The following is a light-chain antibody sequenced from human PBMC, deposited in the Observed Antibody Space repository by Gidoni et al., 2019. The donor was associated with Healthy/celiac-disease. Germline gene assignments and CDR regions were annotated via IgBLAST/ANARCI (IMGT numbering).Light chain of an antibody. CDR2: AAS. V-gene: IGKV1-39*01. CDR1: QSISSY. CDR3: QQSYSTPGT. J-gene: IGKJ2*02. Sequence: DIQITQSPSSLSASVGDTVTITCRASQSISSYLNWYQQKPGKAPKLLIYAASSWQSGGPSRFSGSGSGTDFTLTISSLQPEDFATYYCQQSYSTPGTFGQGTKLEIK.